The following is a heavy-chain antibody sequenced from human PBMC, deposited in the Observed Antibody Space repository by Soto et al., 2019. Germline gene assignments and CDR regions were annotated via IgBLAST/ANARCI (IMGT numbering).Heavy chain of an antibody. J-gene: IGHJ4*02. CDR3: ARHHPASGCDY. V-gene: IGHV4-59*08. CDR2: IYYSGST. Sequence: TSETLSVTCTVAGVSISSYYLSWIRQPPGKGLEWIGYIYYSGSTNYNPSLKSRVTISVDTSKNQFSLKLSSVTAADTAVYYCARHHPASGCDYWGQGTLVTVSS. D-gene: IGHD5-12*01. CDR1: GVSISSYY.